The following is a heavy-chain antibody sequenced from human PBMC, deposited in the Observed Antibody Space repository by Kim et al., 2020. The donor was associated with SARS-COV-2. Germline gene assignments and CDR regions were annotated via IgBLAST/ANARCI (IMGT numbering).Heavy chain of an antibody. Sequence: SNKYYADSVKGRFTISRDNSKNTLYLQMNSLRAEDTAVYYCARFSSSYDYWGQGTLVTVSS. CDR2: SNK. D-gene: IGHD6-6*01. J-gene: IGHJ4*02. CDR3: ARFSSSYDY. V-gene: IGHV3-30-3*01.